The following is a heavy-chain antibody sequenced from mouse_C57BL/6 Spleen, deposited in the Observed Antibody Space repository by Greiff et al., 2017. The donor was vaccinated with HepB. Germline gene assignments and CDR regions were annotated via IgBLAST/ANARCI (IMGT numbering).Heavy chain of an antibody. J-gene: IGHJ4*01. V-gene: IGHV1-22*01. CDR3: ARYYGPYYYAMDY. CDR2: INPNNGGT. D-gene: IGHD1-1*01. Sequence: EVMLVESGPELVKPGASVKMSCKASGYTFTDYNMHWVKQSHGKSLEWIGYINPNNGGTSYNQKFKGKATLTVNKSSITAYMELRSLTSENSAVYYCARYYGPYYYAMDYWGQGTSVTVSS. CDR1: GYTFTDYN.